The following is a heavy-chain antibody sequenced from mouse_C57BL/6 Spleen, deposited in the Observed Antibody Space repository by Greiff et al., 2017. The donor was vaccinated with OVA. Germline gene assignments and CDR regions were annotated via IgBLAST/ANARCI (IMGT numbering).Heavy chain of an antibody. CDR3: ASYDDYGPCFAY. D-gene: IGHD2-4*01. J-gene: IGHJ3*01. V-gene: IGHV3-6*01. Sequence: EVKLQESGPGLVKPSQSLSLTCSVTGYSITSGYYWNCIRQFPGNKLEWMGYISYDGSNNYNPSLKNRISITRDTSKNQFFLKLNSVTTEDTATYYCASYDDYGPCFAYWGQGTLVTVSA. CDR1: GYSITSGYY. CDR2: ISYDGSN.